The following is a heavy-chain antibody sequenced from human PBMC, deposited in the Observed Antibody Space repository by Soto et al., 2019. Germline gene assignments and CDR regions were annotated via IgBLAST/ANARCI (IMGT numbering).Heavy chain of an antibody. D-gene: IGHD2-15*01. J-gene: IGHJ5*02. V-gene: IGHV1-18*01. CDR2: ISAYNGNT. Sequence: VSVKVSCKASGYTFTIYCISWVRQAPGQGLEWMGWISAYNGNTNYAQKLQGRVTMTTDTSTSTAYMELRSLRSDDTAVYYCARDPSISYCSGGSCYSWFDPWGQGTLVIVSS. CDR3: ARDPSISYCSGGSCYSWFDP. CDR1: GYTFTIYC.